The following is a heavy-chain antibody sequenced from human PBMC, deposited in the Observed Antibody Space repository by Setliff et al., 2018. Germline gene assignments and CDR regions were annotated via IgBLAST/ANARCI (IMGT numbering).Heavy chain of an antibody. CDR3: ATGPRDSRNYLNWLGS. Sequence: GGSLRLSCSVSGITFKNAWMTWVRQAPGKGPEWVGRIKSSIEGATSDYGAPARGRFTISRDDSKNMIHLQMNNLKIEDTGFYFCATGPRDSRNYLNWLGSWGPGTLVTVSS. CDR1: GITFKNAW. V-gene: IGHV3-15*01. J-gene: IGHJ1*01. D-gene: IGHD4-4*01. CDR2: IKSSIEGATS.